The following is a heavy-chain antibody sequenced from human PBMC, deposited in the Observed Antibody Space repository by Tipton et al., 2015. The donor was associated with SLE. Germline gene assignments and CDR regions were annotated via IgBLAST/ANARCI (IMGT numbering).Heavy chain of an antibody. CDR1: GYTFTSYG. Sequence: QSGPEVKKPGASVKVSCKASGYTFTSYGISWVRQAPGQGLEWMGWISAYNGNTNYAQKLQGRVTMTTDTFTSTAYMELRSLRSDDTAVYYCAREDDYSNFYYFDYWGQGTLVTVSS. CDR3: AREDDYSNFYYFDY. CDR2: ISAYNGNT. V-gene: IGHV1-18*01. D-gene: IGHD4-11*01. J-gene: IGHJ4*02.